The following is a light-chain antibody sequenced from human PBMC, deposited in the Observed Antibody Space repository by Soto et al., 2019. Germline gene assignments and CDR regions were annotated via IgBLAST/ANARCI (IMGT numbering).Light chain of an antibody. CDR3: AAWDDSLNGPV. Sequence: QSVLTQPPSASGTPGQRVTIFCSGSTSNIGGSTVNWYQHLPGTAPKLLIFGNNRRPSGVPDRFSGSKSGTSASLAISGLQSEDAADYHCAAWDDSLNGPVFGGGIKVTVL. J-gene: IGLJ3*02. CDR2: GNN. CDR1: TSNIGGST. V-gene: IGLV1-44*01.